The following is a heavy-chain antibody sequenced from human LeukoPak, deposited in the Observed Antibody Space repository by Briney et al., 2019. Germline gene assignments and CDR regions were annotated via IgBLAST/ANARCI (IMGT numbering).Heavy chain of an antibody. V-gene: IGHV3-48*01. CDR3: ARSTSSIAARLDY. Sequence: GGSLRLSCAASGFTFSSYSMNWVRQAPGKGLEWVSYISSSSTIYYADSVKGRFTISRDNAKNSLYLQMNSLRAEDTAVYYCARSTSSIAARLDYWGQGTLVTVSS. J-gene: IGHJ4*02. CDR1: GFTFSSYS. CDR2: ISSSSTI. D-gene: IGHD6-6*01.